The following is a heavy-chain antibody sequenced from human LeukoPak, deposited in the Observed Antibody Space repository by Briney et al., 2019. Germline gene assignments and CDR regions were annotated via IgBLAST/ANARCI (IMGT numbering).Heavy chain of an antibody. Sequence: SETLSLTCTVSGGSISSSSYYWGWIRQPPGKGLEWIGSIYYSGSTYYNPSLKSRVTISVETSKNQFSLKLSSVTAADTAVYFCVRIDVMVVTAPYAFDIWGQGTMVTVSS. CDR3: VRIDVMVVTAPYAFDI. D-gene: IGHD2-21*02. CDR2: IYYSGST. CDR1: GGSISSSSYY. V-gene: IGHV4-39*07. J-gene: IGHJ3*02.